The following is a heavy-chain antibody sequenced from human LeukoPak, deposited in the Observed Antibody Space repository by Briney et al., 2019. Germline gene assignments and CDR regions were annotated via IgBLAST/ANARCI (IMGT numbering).Heavy chain of an antibody. CDR1: GGSFSGYY. V-gene: IGHV4-34*01. D-gene: IGHD1-1*01. CDR2: INHSGST. J-gene: IGHJ5*02. CDR3: ARAYGTTGYNWFDP. Sequence: SETLSLTCAVYGGSFSGYYWSWIRQPPGKGLEWIGEINHSGSTNYNPSLKSRVTISVDTSKNQFSLKLSSVTAADTAVYYCARAYGTTGYNWFDPWGQGTLVTVSS.